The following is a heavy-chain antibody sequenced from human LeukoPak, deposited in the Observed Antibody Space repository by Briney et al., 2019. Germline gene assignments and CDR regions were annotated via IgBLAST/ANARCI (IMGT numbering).Heavy chain of an antibody. Sequence: GESLKISCKGSGYSFSSYCIGWVRQMPGKGLEWMGIIFPGDSDARYCPSFQGQVTISADKSINTAYLQWSSLKASDTAMYYCAKGSGSYYLTPFDYWGQGTLVTVS. CDR3: AKGSGSYYLTPFDY. V-gene: IGHV5-51*01. CDR1: GYSFSSYC. D-gene: IGHD1-26*01. J-gene: IGHJ4*02. CDR2: IFPGDSDA.